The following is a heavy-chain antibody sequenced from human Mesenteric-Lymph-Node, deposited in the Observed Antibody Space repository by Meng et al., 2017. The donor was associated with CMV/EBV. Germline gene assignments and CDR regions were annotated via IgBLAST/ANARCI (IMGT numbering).Heavy chain of an antibody. J-gene: IGHJ5*02. CDR1: SFSGYY. CDR3: ARGRDKIVEVVIQNSFDT. Sequence: SFSGYYWSWIHQPAERGQGWIGEMNNRGGTNYNPNLKGRGTISVDTAKNQFAMKLSNVTAADTAVYYCARGRDKIVEVVIQNSFDTWGQGTLVTVSS. CDR2: MNNRGGT. D-gene: IGHD3-3*01. V-gene: IGHV4-34*01.